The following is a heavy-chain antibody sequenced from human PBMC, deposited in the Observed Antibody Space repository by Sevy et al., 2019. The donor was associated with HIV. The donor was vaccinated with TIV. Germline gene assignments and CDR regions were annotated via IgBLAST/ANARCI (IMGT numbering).Heavy chain of an antibody. J-gene: IGHJ4*02. CDR3: VRAIAAAGSF. D-gene: IGHD6-13*01. CDR2: INQDGSVK. V-gene: IGHV3-7*01. Sequence: GGSLRLSCAASGFTLNSYWMSWVRQAPGKGLEWVANINQDGSVKYYVDSVKGRFTISRDNARNSLCLRMNSLRAEDTALYYCVRAIAAAGSFGGQGTLVTVSS. CDR1: GFTLNSYW.